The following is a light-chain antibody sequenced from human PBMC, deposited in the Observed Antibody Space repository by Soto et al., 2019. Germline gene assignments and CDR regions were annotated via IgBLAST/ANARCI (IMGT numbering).Light chain of an antibody. Sequence: DIQMTQSPSTLSASVGDRVTITCRASQSISSWLAWYQQKPGKAPKLLIYDASSLESGVPSRFSGSGSGTEFTLTISSLQPDDFATDYGAQYNSYSQTFGKGTKVEIK. CDR1: QSISSW. V-gene: IGKV1-5*01. J-gene: IGKJ1*01. CDR3: AQYNSYSQT. CDR2: DAS.